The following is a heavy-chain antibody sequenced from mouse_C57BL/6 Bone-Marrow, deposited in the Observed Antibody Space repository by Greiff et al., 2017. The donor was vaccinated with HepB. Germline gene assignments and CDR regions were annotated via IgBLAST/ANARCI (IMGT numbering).Heavy chain of an antibody. CDR3: ARDYYGSSYFFDY. CDR1: GFTSSSYA. Sequence: EVKLVESGGGLVKPGGSLKLSCAASGFTSSSYAMSWVRQTPEKRLEWVATISDGGSYTYYPDNVKGRFTISRDNAKNNLYLQMSHLKSEDTAMYYCARDYYGSSYFFDYWGQGTTLTVSS. V-gene: IGHV5-4*01. CDR2: ISDGGSYT. J-gene: IGHJ2*01. D-gene: IGHD1-1*01.